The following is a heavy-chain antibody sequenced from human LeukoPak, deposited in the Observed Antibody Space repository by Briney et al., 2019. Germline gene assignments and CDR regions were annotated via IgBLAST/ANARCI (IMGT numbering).Heavy chain of an antibody. Sequence: GGSLRLSCAASGFTFNTYTMNWVRQAPGKGLEWVSSISSSSDYIYYADSVKGRFTISRDNAKNSLYLQMKSLRAEDTAVYYCARGKTSQNIVTRKTYNWFDPWGQGTLVTVSS. CDR1: GFTFNTYT. V-gene: IGHV3-21*06. CDR2: ISSSSDYI. D-gene: IGHD2/OR15-2a*01. CDR3: ARGKTSQNIVTRKTYNWFDP. J-gene: IGHJ5*02.